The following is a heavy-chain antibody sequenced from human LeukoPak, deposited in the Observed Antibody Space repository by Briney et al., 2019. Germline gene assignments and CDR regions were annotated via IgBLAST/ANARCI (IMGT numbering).Heavy chain of an antibody. CDR3: ARDAPGRSGLGFFDY. Sequence: GGSLRLSCAASGFTFSSYSMNWVRQAPGKGLEWVSSISSSSSYIYYADSVKGRFTISRDNAKNSLYLQMNSLRAEDTAVYYCARDAPGRSGLGFFDYGGQGTLVTVSS. D-gene: IGHD3-3*01. V-gene: IGHV3-21*01. J-gene: IGHJ4*02. CDR1: GFTFSSYS. CDR2: ISSSSSYI.